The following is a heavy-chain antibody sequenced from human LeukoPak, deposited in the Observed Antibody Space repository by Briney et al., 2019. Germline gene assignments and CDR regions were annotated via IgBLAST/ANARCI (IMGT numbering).Heavy chain of an antibody. D-gene: IGHD2-21*01. CDR3: ATVVTGAYYFDY. V-gene: IGHV3-48*02. CDR2: ISGSSRTI. Sequence: HPGGSLRLSCAASGFTFSTYVMSWVRQPPGKWLEWVSSISGSSRTIYYADSVKGRFTISRDNARNSLYLPLNSLRDEDTAVYYCATVVTGAYYFDYWGEGALVTVSS. CDR1: GFTFSTYV. J-gene: IGHJ4*02.